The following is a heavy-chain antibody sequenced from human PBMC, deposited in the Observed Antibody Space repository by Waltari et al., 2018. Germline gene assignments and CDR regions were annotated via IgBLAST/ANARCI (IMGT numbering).Heavy chain of an antibody. V-gene: IGHV4-4*09. Sequence: QVRLQESGPGLVRPSETLSLTCAVSGGSNSSNYWRWIRQSPGKGLEWIGYIYGAGGTTTYNPSLRSRVTISTDTSKNQFSLKLNSVTAADTAVYYCARRYCSGGVCPYCFDFWGQGVLVTVSS. CDR3: ARRYCSGGVCPYCFDF. J-gene: IGHJ4*02. D-gene: IGHD2-15*01. CDR1: GGSNSSNY. CDR2: IYGAGGTT.